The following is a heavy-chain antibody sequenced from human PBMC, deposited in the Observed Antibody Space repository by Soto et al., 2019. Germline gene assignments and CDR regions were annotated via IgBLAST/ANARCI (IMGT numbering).Heavy chain of an antibody. CDR2: IYYSGST. J-gene: IGHJ5*02. Sequence: SETLSLTCTVSGGSISSSSYYWGWIRQPPGKGLEWIGSIYYSGSTYYNPSLKSRVTISVDTSKNQFSLKLSSVTAADTAVYYCARCHNGYDFWSGYHNWFDPWGQGTLVTVSS. D-gene: IGHD3-3*01. CDR3: ARCHNGYDFWSGYHNWFDP. CDR1: GGSISSSSYY. V-gene: IGHV4-39*01.